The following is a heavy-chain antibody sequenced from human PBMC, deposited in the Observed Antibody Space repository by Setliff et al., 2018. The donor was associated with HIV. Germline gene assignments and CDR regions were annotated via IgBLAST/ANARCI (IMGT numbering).Heavy chain of an antibody. J-gene: IGHJ4*02. Sequence: SETLSLTCTVSNGSISNYYWSWIRQPPGKGLQWIGYIYYSGTTYYNPSLKSRATMSLDTSKNQFSLKLNSVTAADTAMYYCARDPTTGVDYWGQGTLVTVSS. D-gene: IGHD4-4*01. V-gene: IGHV4-59*12. CDR2: IYYSGTT. CDR3: ARDPTTGVDY. CDR1: NGSISNYY.